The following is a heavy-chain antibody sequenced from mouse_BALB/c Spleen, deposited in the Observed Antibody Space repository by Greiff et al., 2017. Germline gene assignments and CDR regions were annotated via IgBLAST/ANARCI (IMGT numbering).Heavy chain of an antibody. CDR2: ISSGGST. Sequence: EVQLVESGGGLVKPGGSLKLSCAASGFTFSSYAMSWVRQTPEKRLEWVASISSGGSTYYPDSVKGRFTISRDNARNILYLQMSSLRSEDTAMYYCARGGLRPHYAMDYWGQGTSVTVSS. CDR1: GFTFSSYA. CDR3: ARGGLRPHYAMDY. J-gene: IGHJ4*01. V-gene: IGHV5-6-5*01. D-gene: IGHD1-2*01.